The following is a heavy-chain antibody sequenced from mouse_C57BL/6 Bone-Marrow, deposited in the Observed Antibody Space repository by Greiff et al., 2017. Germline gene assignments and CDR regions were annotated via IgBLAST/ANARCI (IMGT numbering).Heavy chain of an antibody. CDR3: ARRVLRYPYCDY. Sequence: EVMLVESGGDLVKPGGSLKLSCAASGFTFSSYGMSWVRLTPDKRLEWVATISSGGSYTYSPDSVKGRFTISTDNAKNTLYLQLSSLKSADTAMXYCARRVLRYPYCDYWGQGTTLTVSS. CDR1: GFTFSSYG. CDR2: ISSGGSYT. D-gene: IGHD1-1*01. J-gene: IGHJ2*01. V-gene: IGHV5-6*02.